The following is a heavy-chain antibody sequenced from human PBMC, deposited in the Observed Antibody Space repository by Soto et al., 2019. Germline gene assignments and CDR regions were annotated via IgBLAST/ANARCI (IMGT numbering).Heavy chain of an antibody. Sequence: QVQMVESGGGLVKRGGSLRLSCAASEFTVSAYYMAWLRQAPGKGLDWISYISGDSRDVNYADSVKGRFTISRDNAKKSLYLQMNSMRVEDTAVYFCATGQQVRMADIWGQGTMVTVSS. CDR2: ISGDSRDV. D-gene: IGHD6-13*01. CDR3: ATGQQVRMADI. V-gene: IGHV3-11*05. CDR1: EFTVSAYY. J-gene: IGHJ3*02.